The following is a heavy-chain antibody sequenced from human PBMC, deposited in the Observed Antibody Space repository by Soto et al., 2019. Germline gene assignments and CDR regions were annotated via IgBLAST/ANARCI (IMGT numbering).Heavy chain of an antibody. CDR1: GYTFSGYY. CDR2: INPKSGGT. Sequence: ASVKVSFKASGYTFSGYYMHWLRQAPGQGLEWMGWINPKSGGTKYVQKFQGRVTMTRDTSSNTVYMDLSRLTSDDTAVYYCAREGTGYSAFDIWGQGTMVTVSS. V-gene: IGHV1-2*02. CDR3: AREGTGYSAFDI. J-gene: IGHJ3*02. D-gene: IGHD3-9*01.